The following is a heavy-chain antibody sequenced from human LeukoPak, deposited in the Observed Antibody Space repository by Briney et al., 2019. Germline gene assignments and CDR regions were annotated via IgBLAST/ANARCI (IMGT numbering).Heavy chain of an antibody. CDR3: ARDYGGFYFDY. CDR2: IGTTVTTI. V-gene: IGHV3-48*02. D-gene: IGHD4-23*01. Sequence: GGSLRLSCAGSGFTFSNYGMNWVRQAPGKGLEWISYIGTTVTTIYYADSVKGRFTISRDNAKNLLYLQMNSLRDEDTAVYYCARDYGGFYFDYWGQGTLVTVSS. J-gene: IGHJ4*02. CDR1: GFTFSNYG.